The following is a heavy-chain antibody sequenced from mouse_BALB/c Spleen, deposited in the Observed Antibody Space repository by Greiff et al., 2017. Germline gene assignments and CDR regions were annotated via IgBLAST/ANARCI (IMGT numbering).Heavy chain of an antibody. J-gene: IGHJ3*01. CDR1: GFSLTSYG. Sequence: VQLQQSGPGLVAPSQSLSITCTVSGFSLTSYGVHWVRQPPGKGLEWLGVIWAGGSTNYNSALMSRLSISKDNSKSQVFLKMNSLQTDDTAMYYCARSPPSYGSSYCAWFAYWGQGTLVTVSA. V-gene: IGHV2-9*02. D-gene: IGHD1-1*01. CDR2: IWAGGST. CDR3: ARSPPSYGSSYCAWFAY.